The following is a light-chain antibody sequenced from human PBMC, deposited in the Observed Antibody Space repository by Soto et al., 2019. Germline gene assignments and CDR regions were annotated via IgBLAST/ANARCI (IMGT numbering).Light chain of an antibody. Sequence: DIVMTQSPDSLAVSLGEWTTINCKSSQSVLYSSDNKNYLAWYQQKPGQPPKLLIYWASTRESGVPDRFSGSGSGTDFTLTLIYQQAEDVAVYYCQQYYSVPFTFGPGTKVDIK. J-gene: IGKJ3*01. V-gene: IGKV4-1*01. CDR3: QQYYSVPFT. CDR1: QSVLYSSDNKNY. CDR2: WAS.